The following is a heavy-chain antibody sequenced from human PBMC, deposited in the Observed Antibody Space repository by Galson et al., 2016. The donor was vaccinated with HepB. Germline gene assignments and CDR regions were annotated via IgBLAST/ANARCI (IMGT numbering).Heavy chain of an antibody. Sequence: SLRLSCAASGFTFSSYWMVWVRQAPGKGLEWVSHIGIAGDTYYLGSVKGRFTISRENAKNSLYLQMNSLRVYDTAVYYCAGGTYSDLDYWGQGTLVTVSS. CDR2: IGIAGDT. D-gene: IGHD1-26*01. CDR1: GFTFSSYW. CDR3: AGGTYSDLDY. V-gene: IGHV3-13*01. J-gene: IGHJ4*02.